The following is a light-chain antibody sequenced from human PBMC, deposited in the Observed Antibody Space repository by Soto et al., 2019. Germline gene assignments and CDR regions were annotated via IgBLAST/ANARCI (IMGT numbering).Light chain of an antibody. Sequence: EIVLTQSPGTLSLSLGERATLSCRASQSVSSNYLAWYQQKPGQAPRLLIYGASGRATGIPDRFGGSGSGTDFTLNISRLEPEDFAVYYCQQYGTSLGTFGQGTKVEIK. J-gene: IGKJ1*01. CDR3: QQYGTSLGT. CDR2: GAS. V-gene: IGKV3-20*01. CDR1: QSVSSNY.